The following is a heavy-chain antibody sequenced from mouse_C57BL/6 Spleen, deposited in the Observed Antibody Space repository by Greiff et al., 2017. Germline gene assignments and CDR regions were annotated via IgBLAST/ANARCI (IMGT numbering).Heavy chain of an antibody. D-gene: IGHD2-4*01. Sequence: EVMLVESGPELVKPGASVKMSCKASGYTFTDYNMHWVKQSHGKSLEWIGYINPNNGGTSYNQKFKGKATLTVNKSSSTAYMELRSLTSEDSEVYYCASNPDYDGAYWGQGTLVTVSA. CDR1: GYTFTDYN. V-gene: IGHV1-22*01. J-gene: IGHJ3*01. CDR3: ASNPDYDGAY. CDR2: INPNNGGT.